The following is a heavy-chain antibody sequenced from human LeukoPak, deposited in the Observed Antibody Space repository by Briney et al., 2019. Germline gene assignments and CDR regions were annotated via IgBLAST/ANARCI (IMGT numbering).Heavy chain of an antibody. Sequence: GASVKVSCKASGYTFTSYYMHWVRQAPGQGLEWMGIINPSTGAPNYAQKFQGRVSMTRDTSTSTVYMELSSLRSEDSALYYCARADYWGQGTLVTVSS. J-gene: IGHJ4*02. V-gene: IGHV1-46*01. CDR1: GYTFTSYY. CDR3: ARADY. CDR2: INPSTGAP.